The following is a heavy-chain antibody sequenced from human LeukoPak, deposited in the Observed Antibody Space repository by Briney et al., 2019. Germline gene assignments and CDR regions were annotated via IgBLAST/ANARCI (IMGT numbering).Heavy chain of an antibody. CDR1: GGSISSSSYY. D-gene: IGHD3-10*01. Sequence: ASETLSLTCTVSGGSISSSSYYWGWIRQPPGKGLEWIGSIYYSGSTYYNPSLKSRVTISVDTSKNQFSLKLSSVTAADTAVYYCARRGGSGSYRIDYWGQGTLVTASS. J-gene: IGHJ4*02. V-gene: IGHV4-39*01. CDR2: IYYSGST. CDR3: ARRGGSGSYRIDY.